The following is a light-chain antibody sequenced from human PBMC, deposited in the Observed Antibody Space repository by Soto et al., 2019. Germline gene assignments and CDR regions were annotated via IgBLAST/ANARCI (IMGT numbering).Light chain of an antibody. CDR2: ATS. V-gene: IGKV1-39*01. J-gene: IGKJ2*01. CDR1: QSISTY. Sequence: EIQVTNSPAAVSAYNGDRVTITCRASQSISTYLHWYQQKPGTAPKLLIYATSNLQSGVPSRFSGSGSGTDFTLTINSLQPEDCAPYYSAVSYSPPYPFGQRTKLDIK. CDR3: AVSYSPPYP.